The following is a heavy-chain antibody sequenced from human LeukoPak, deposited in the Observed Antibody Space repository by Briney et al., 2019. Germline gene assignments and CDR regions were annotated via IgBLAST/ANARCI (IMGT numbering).Heavy chain of an antibody. CDR2: LYSTGST. CDR1: GASISSGSYF. Sequence: SETLSLTCNVSGASISSGSYFWTWIRQPAGKGLQWIGRLYSTGSTDYNPSLKSRVTISGDPSKNQFSLTLSSVTAADTAVYYCARDGPLPDYGGSQGDAFDIWGQGTMVTVS. J-gene: IGHJ3*02. CDR3: ARDGPLPDYGGSQGDAFDI. D-gene: IGHD4-23*01. V-gene: IGHV4-61*02.